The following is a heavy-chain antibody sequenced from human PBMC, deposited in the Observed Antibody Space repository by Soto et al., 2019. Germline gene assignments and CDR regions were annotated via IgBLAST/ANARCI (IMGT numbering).Heavy chain of an antibody. J-gene: IGHJ4*02. Sequence: QITLKESGPTLVKPTQTLTLTCTFSGLSLSTSGVGVGWIRQPPGKALEWLALIYWDDDKRYSPSLKSRLTITKATSKNQGVLTMTNMDPVDTATYYCAHSLSYCTNGVCYFDYWGQGTLVTVSS. V-gene: IGHV2-5*02. D-gene: IGHD2-8*01. CDR3: AHSLSYCTNGVCYFDY. CDR2: IYWDDDK. CDR1: GLSLSTSGVG.